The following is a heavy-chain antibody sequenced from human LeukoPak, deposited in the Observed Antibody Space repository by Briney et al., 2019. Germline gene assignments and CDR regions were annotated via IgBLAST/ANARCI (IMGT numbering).Heavy chain of an antibody. V-gene: IGHV4-61*02. CDR3: ARGSYWWDY. CDR1: GDSIGSGTFC. J-gene: IGHJ4*02. Sequence: SETLSLTCPVSGDSIGSGTFCWNWVRQPAGTGLEWIGRICASGSTDYNPSLKSRVTISVDTSKNQFSLKLSSVTAADTAVYYCARGSYWWDYWGQGTLVTVSS. D-gene: IGHD2-8*02. CDR2: ICASGST.